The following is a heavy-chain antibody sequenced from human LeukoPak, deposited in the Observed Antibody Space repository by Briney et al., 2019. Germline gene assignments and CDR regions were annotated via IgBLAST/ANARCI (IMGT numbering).Heavy chain of an antibody. CDR2: IYHTGST. V-gene: IGHV4-38-2*02. Sequence: SETLSLTCTVSGHSIINSYYWGWIRQPPGKGLEWIGSIYHTGSTYYNPSLKSRVTISVDTSKNQFSLKLNSVTAADTAVYYCVRRRGGSSWVDYWGQGTLVTVSS. CDR1: GHSIINSYY. J-gene: IGHJ4*02. D-gene: IGHD6-13*01. CDR3: VRRRGGSSWVDY.